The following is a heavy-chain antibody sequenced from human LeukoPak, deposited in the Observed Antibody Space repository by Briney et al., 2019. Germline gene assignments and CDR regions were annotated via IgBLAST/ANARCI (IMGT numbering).Heavy chain of an antibody. CDR1: GGSISSYY. V-gene: IGHV4-4*07. Sequence: SETLSLTCTVSGGSISSYYWSWIRQPAGKGLEWIGRIYTSGSTNYNPSLKSRVTMSVDTSKNQFSLKLSSVTAEDTAVYYCARSGIAAANEDYYYMDVWGKGTTVTISS. J-gene: IGHJ6*03. CDR2: IYTSGST. D-gene: IGHD6-25*01. CDR3: ARSGIAAANEDYYYMDV.